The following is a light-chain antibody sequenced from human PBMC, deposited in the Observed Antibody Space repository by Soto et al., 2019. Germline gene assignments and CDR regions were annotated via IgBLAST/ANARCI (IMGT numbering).Light chain of an antibody. V-gene: IGKV1-39*01. J-gene: IGKJ5*01. CDR3: QQSIRPHIT. CDR1: QSIGNY. Sequence: DIQITQSPVSLSASVGDRVTITCRASQSIGNYLNWYQQKPGEVPKLLIYSASSLQIGVPSRFSGSASGTDFTLSISNLQPEDFATYYSQQSIRPHITFGQGTRLEIK. CDR2: SAS.